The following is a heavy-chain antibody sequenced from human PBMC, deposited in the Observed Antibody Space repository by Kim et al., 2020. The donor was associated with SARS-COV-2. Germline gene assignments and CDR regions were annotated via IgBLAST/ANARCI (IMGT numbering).Heavy chain of an antibody. Sequence: DGGGTLEGDSVEGRITVSRDNAKNILYLQMNSLRDDDAAVYYCVHGTFVSYWGQGALVTVSS. J-gene: IGHJ4*02. V-gene: IGHV3-74*03. CDR2: DGGGT. CDR3: VHGTFVSY. D-gene: IGHD1-26*01.